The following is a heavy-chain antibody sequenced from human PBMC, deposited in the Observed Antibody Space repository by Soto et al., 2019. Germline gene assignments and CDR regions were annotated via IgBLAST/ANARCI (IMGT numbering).Heavy chain of an antibody. CDR1: GFTFSNAW. D-gene: IGHD3-22*01. Sequence: CAASGFTFSNAWMNWVRQAPGKGLEWVGRIKSKTDGGTTDYAAPVKGRFTISRDDSKNTLYLQMNSLKTEDTAVYYCTTDYYDSSGLYYWGQGTLVTVSS. V-gene: IGHV3-15*07. J-gene: IGHJ4*02. CDR2: IKSKTDGGTT. CDR3: TTDYYDSSGLYY.